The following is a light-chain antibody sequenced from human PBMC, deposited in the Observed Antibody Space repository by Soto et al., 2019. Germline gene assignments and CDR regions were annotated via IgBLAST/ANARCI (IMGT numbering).Light chain of an antibody. V-gene: IGLV2-8*01. CDR1: SSDVGGYNY. Sequence: QSVLTQPPSGSGSPGQSVTISCTGTSSDVGGYNYVSWYQQHPGKAPKLMIYEVSKRPSGVPDRFSGSKSGNTASLTVSGLQAEDEADYYCSSYAGSNNLVFGGGTKLTFL. CDR3: SSYAGSNNLV. J-gene: IGLJ2*01. CDR2: EVS.